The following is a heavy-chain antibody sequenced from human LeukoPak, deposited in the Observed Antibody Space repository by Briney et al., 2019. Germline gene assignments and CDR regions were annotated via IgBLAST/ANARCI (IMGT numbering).Heavy chain of an antibody. CDR1: GGSISSSSYY. V-gene: IGHV4-61*05. Sequence: PSETLSLTCTVSGGSISSSSYYWGWIRQPPGKGLEWIGYIYYSGSTNYNPSLKSRVTISVDTSKNQFSLKLSSVTAADTAVYYCARVVGSGWYELDYWGQGTLVTVSS. D-gene: IGHD6-19*01. CDR2: IYYSGST. CDR3: ARVVGSGWYELDY. J-gene: IGHJ4*02.